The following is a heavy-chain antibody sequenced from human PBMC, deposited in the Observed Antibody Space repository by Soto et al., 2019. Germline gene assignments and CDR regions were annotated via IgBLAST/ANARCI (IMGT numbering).Heavy chain of an antibody. CDR3: AREFVLTGFYGMDV. D-gene: IGHD3-9*01. CDR1: GGSVISGSYY. J-gene: IGHJ6*02. CDR2: IYYSGST. Sequence: SETLSLTCAVSGGSVISGSYYWIWIRQPPGKGLEWIGYIYYSGSTNYNPSLKSRVTISVDTSKNQFSLKLSSVTAADTAVDYCAREFVLTGFYGMDVWGQGTTVTVSS. V-gene: IGHV4-61*01.